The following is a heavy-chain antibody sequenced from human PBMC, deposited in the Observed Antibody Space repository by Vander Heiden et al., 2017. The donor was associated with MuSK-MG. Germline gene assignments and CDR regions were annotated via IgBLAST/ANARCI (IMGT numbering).Heavy chain of an antibody. J-gene: IGHJ4*02. CDR3: AKGESSTSVGAAFGDY. CDR1: GFTFSSYA. CDR2: ISGSGGST. V-gene: IGHV3-23*04. Sequence: EVQLVESGGGLGQPGGSLRLSCAASGFTFSSYAMSWVRQAPGKGLEWVSAISGSGGSTYHADSVKGRFTISRDNSKNTRYLQMNSLRAEDTAVYYCAKGESSTSVGAAFGDYWGQGTLVTVSS. D-gene: IGHD2-2*01.